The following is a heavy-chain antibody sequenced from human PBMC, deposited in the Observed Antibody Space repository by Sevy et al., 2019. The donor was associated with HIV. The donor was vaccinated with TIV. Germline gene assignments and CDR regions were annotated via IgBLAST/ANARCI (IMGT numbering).Heavy chain of an antibody. CDR3: ARESTMIRGVPAYNWFDP. Sequence: GGSLRLSCAVSGFTFSSYAMHWVRQAPGKGLEWVAVISYDGSNKYYADSVKGRFTISRDNSKNTRYLQMNSLRAEDTAVYYCARESTMIRGVPAYNWFDPWGQGTLVTVSS. D-gene: IGHD3-10*01. CDR1: GFTFSSYA. CDR2: ISYDGSNK. V-gene: IGHV3-30-3*01. J-gene: IGHJ5*02.